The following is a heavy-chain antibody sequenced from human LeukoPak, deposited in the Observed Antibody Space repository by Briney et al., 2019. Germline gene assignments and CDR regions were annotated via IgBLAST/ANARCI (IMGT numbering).Heavy chain of an antibody. Sequence: SETLSLTCTVSGGSISSGGYYWSWIRQHPGKGLEWIGYIYYSGSTYYNPSLKSRVTISVDTSKNQFSLKLSSVTAADTAVYYCARAPYYYDSSGYYLPRGDAFDIWGQGTMVTVSS. CDR1: GGSISSGGYY. CDR3: ARAPYYYDSSGYYLPRGDAFDI. CDR2: IYYSGST. J-gene: IGHJ3*02. D-gene: IGHD3-22*01. V-gene: IGHV4-31*03.